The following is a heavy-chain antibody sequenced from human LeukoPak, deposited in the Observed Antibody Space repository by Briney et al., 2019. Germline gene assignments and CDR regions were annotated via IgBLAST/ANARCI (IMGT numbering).Heavy chain of an antibody. D-gene: IGHD1-26*01. CDR1: GGSISSYY. Sequence: SETLSLTCTVSGGSISSYYWSWIRQPPGKGLEWIGYIYYSGSTNYNPSLKSRVTISVDTSNNQVSLKLRSVTAADTAVYYCARQDDVVGANTLVHWGQGILVTVSS. V-gene: IGHV4-59*08. CDR3: ARQDDVVGANTLVH. CDR2: IYYSGST. J-gene: IGHJ4*02.